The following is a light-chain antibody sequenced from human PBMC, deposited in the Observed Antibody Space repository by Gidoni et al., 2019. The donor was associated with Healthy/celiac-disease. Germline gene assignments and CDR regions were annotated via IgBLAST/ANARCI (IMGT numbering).Light chain of an antibody. CDR2: GAS. CDR1: QSVSSSY. V-gene: IGKV3-20*01. CDR3: QQYGSSPLT. J-gene: IGKJ4*01. Sequence: ETVLTQSAGTLSLSPGERATRSCRASQSVSSSYLAWYQQKPGQAPRLLIYGASSRATGIPDRFSGSGSGTDFTLTISRLEPEDFAVYYCQQYGSSPLTFXGXTKVEIK.